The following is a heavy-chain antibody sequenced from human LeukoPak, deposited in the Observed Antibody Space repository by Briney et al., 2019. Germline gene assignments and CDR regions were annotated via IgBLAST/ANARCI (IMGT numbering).Heavy chain of an antibody. V-gene: IGHV4-34*01. CDR2: INHSGST. D-gene: IGHD2-2*02. Sequence: SETLSLTCAVYGGSFSGYYWSWIRQPPGKGLEWFGEINHSGSTNYNPSLKSRVTISVDTSKNQFSLKLSSVTAADTAVYYCARILRRYQLLYRWFDPWGQGTLVTVSS. J-gene: IGHJ5*02. CDR3: ARILRRYQLLYRWFDP. CDR1: GGSFSGYY.